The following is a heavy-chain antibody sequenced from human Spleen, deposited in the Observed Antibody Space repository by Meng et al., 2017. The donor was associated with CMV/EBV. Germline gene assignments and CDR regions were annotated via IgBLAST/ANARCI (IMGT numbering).Heavy chain of an antibody. CDR2: IWFDGSNK. J-gene: IGHJ6*02. D-gene: IGHD2-2*01. CDR3: AKSGTSSVRGGMDV. Sequence: EGSLRLSCAASGFTFSSYAMHWVRQAPGKGLEWVAVIWFDGSNKYYADSVKGRFTISRDNSKNTLYLQMNSLRAEDTAVYYCAKSGTSSVRGGMDVWGQGTTVTVSS. V-gene: IGHV3-33*06. CDR1: GFTFSSYA.